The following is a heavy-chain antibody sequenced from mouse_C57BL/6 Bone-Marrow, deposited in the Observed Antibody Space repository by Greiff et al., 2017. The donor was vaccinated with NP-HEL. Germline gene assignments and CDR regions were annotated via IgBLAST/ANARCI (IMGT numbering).Heavy chain of an antibody. V-gene: IGHV7-3*01. CDR1: GFTFTDYY. J-gene: IGHJ2*01. D-gene: IGHD1-1*02. CDR2: IRNKANGYTT. CDR3: ARSPGGTDY. Sequence: EVKLVESGGGLVQPGGSLSLSCAASGFTFTDYYMSWVRQPPGKALEWLGFIRNKANGYTTEYSASVKGRFTISSDNSQSILYLQMNALRAEDSATYYCARSPGGTDYWGQGTTLTVSS.